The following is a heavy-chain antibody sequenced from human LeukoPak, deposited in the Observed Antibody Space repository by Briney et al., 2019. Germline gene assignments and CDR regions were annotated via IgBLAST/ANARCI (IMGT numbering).Heavy chain of an antibody. CDR1: GYTFTSYY. D-gene: IGHD5-24*01. V-gene: IGHV1-46*01. J-gene: IGHJ3*02. Sequence: ASVKVSCKASGYTFTSYYMHWVRQAPGQRLEWMGIIKPSGGNTNYAQKFQGRVTMTRDTSTSTVYMELRSLKSEDTAVYYCARVRDGYNDAYDIWGQGTMVTVSS. CDR2: IKPSGGNT. CDR3: ARVRDGYNDAYDI.